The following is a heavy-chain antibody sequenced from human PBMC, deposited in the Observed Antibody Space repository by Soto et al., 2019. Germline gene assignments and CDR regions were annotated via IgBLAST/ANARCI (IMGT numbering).Heavy chain of an antibody. CDR2: ISSNGGST. CDR3: VKDRAYCSGGSCPTYYYYGMDV. J-gene: IGHJ6*02. Sequence: GGSLRLSCSASGFTFSSYAMHWVRQAPGKGLEYVSAISSNGGSTYYADSVKGRFTISRDNSKNTLYLQMSSLRAEDTAVYYCVKDRAYCSGGSCPTYYYYGMDVWGQGTTVTVSS. CDR1: GFTFSSYA. V-gene: IGHV3-64D*08. D-gene: IGHD2-15*01.